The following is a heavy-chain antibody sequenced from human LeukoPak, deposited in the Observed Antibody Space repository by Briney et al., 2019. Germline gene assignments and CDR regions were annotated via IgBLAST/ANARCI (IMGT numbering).Heavy chain of an antibody. J-gene: IGHJ4*02. CDR2: LYADDKA. V-gene: IGHV3-66*01. CDR1: GVTVSGNY. Sequence: GGSLRLSCASSGVTVSGNYWHWVRQRPGKGLEWISILYADDKALYADAVKGRFTFSRDSSTNTLTLQMNSLRVEDTALYYCTYGDYPLTYWGQGTLVTVSS. CDR3: TYGDYPLTY. D-gene: IGHD4-17*01.